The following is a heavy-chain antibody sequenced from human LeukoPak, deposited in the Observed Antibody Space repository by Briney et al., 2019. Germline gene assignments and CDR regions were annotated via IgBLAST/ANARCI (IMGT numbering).Heavy chain of an antibody. V-gene: IGHV3-48*04. CDR2: IGSSSASI. CDR3: ARNKQLLWFGEHHYGMDV. D-gene: IGHD3-10*01. J-gene: IGHJ6*02. Sequence: PGGSLRLSCAASGFTFSSYTMNWVRQAPGKGLEWVSYIGSSSASIYYADSVKGRFTISRDNAKNSLYLQMNSLRAEDTAVYYCARNKQLLWFGEHHYGMDVWGQGTTVTVSS. CDR1: GFTFSSYT.